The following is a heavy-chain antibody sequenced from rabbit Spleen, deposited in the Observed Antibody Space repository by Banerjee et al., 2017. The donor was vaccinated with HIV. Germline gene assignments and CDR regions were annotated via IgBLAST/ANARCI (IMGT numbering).Heavy chain of an antibody. CDR2: IDAGGSGFT. D-gene: IGHD1-1*01. J-gene: IGHJ4*01. CDR3: ARDSGSGHYIDVLFNL. CDR1: GVSFSVSSY. V-gene: IGHV1S45*01. Sequence: QEQLEESGGDLVKPGASLTLTCIASGVSFSVSSYMCWVRQAPGKGLEWIACIDAGGSGFTYFASWAKGRFTISKTSSTTVTLQMTSLTAADTATYFCARDSGSGHYIDVLFNLWGQGTLVTVS.